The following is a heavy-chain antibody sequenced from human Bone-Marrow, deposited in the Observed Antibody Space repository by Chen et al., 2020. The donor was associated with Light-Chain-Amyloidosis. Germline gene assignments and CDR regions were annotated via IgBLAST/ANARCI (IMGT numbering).Heavy chain of an antibody. Sequence: EVQLVESGGGLVQPGGSLRLSCAGSGFTFSTSAMTWVRQAPGKGLEWVSAISRSGTTFYADSVKGRFTISRDSSKNTYLQMHSLRVEDTAVYYCAKLASGDYVDSWGRGSLVTVSS. J-gene: IGHJ4*02. D-gene: IGHD4-17*01. CDR1: GFTFSTSA. V-gene: IGHV3-23*04. CDR2: ISRSGTT. CDR3: AKLASGDYVDS.